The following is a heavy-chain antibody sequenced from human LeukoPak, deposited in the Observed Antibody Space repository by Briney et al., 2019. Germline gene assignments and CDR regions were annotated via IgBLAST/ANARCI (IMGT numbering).Heavy chain of an antibody. CDR2: SNPSGGST. V-gene: IGHV1-46*01. D-gene: IGHD2-15*01. Sequence: SVKVSCNASGHTFTSYYMHWVRQAPGQGLEWRGISNPSGGSTSYAKKDQGTVTMTRVTSTSTVYMEPTSLNSEGTGVYYDSRSCSASSCYSSRIDYWGQGTLVTVSS. J-gene: IGHJ4*02. CDR1: GHTFTSYY. CDR3: SRSCSASSCYSSRIDY.